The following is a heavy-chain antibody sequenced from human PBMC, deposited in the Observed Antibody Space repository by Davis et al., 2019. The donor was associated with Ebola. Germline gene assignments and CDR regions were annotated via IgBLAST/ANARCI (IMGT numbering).Heavy chain of an antibody. Sequence: GGSLRLSCAASGFTFSDYYMSWIRQAPGKGLEWVSYISSFSSYTNYADSVKGRFTISRDNAKNSLYLQMTSLRAEDTAVYYCARGEKRWLQFYGMDVWGQGTTVTVSS. CDR2: ISSFSSYT. CDR3: ARGEKRWLQFYGMDV. J-gene: IGHJ6*02. V-gene: IGHV3-11*06. CDR1: GFTFSDYY. D-gene: IGHD5-24*01.